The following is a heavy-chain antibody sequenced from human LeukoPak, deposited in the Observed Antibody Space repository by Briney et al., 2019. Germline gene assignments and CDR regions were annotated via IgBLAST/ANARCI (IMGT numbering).Heavy chain of an antibody. CDR2: IVEDGSET. CDR1: GFTFSSYW. J-gene: IGHJ4*02. CDR3: AGDPTRRFDL. Sequence: GGSLRLSCATSGFTFSSYWMTWVRQAPGKGLEWVASIVEDGSETYYLDSVKGRFTFSRDNAKNSLYLQMNSLRGEDTAVYYCAGDPTRRFDLWGQGTLVTVSS. V-gene: IGHV3-7*01.